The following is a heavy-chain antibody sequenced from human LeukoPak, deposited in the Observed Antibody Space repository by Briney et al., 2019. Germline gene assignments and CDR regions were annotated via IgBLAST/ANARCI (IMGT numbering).Heavy chain of an antibody. Sequence: GGSLRLSCAASGFTFSSYSMNWVRQAPGKGLEWVSSISSSSSYIYYADSVKGRFTISRDNAKNSLYLQMNSLRAEDTAVCYCARVGYCSGGSCYSYVGYGMDVWGQGTTVTVSS. CDR3: ARVGYCSGGSCYSYVGYGMDV. CDR1: GFTFSSYS. J-gene: IGHJ6*02. CDR2: ISSSSSYI. V-gene: IGHV3-21*01. D-gene: IGHD2-15*01.